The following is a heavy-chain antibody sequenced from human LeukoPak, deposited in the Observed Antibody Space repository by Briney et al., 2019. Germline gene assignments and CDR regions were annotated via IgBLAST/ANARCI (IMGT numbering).Heavy chain of an antibody. CDR3: AREGAIGRLAGFDP. CDR1: GGSISSYY. CDR2: IYYSGST. V-gene: IGHV4-59*01. J-gene: IGHJ5*02. D-gene: IGHD1-1*01. Sequence: SETLSLTCTVSGGSISSYYWSWIRQPPGKGLEWIGYIYYSGSTNYNPSLKSRVTISVDTSKNQFSLKLSSVTAADTAVYYCAREGAIGRLAGFDPWGQGTLVTVSS.